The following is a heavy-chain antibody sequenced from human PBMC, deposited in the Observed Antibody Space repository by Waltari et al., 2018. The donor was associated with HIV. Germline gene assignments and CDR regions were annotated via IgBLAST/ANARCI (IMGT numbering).Heavy chain of an antibody. Sequence: QVQLQQWGAGLLKPSETLSLTCAVYGGSFSGYYWGWIRQPPGKGLEWIGEINHSGSTNYNPSLKSRVTISVDTSKNQFSLKLSSVTAADTAVYYCARANRGITMVRGVIEYWGQGTLVTVSS. CDR2: INHSGST. CDR1: GGSFSGYY. CDR3: ARANRGITMVRGVIEY. J-gene: IGHJ4*02. V-gene: IGHV4-34*01. D-gene: IGHD3-10*01.